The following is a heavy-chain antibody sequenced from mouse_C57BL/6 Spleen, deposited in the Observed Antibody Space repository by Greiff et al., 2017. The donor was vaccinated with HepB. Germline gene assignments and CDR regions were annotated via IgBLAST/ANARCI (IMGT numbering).Heavy chain of an antibody. CDR1: GYAFTNYL. CDR3: ARSRPYYYGSSYGYWYFDV. Sequence: VQLQESGAELVRPGTSVKVSCKASGYAFTNYLIEWVKQRPGQGLEWIGVINPGSGGTNYNEKFKGKATLTADKSSSTAYMQLRSLTSEDSAVYFCARSRPYYYGSSYGYWYFDVWGTGTTVTVSS. V-gene: IGHV1-54*01. J-gene: IGHJ1*03. D-gene: IGHD1-1*01. CDR2: INPGSGGT.